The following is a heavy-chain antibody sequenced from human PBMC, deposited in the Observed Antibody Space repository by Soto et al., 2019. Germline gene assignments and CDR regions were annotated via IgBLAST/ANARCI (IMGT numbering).Heavy chain of an antibody. CDR1: GFTFIRDA. V-gene: IGHV3-23*01. Sequence: EVQLLESGGGVVQPGGSLRLSCAASGFTFIRDAMSWVRQAPGKGLEWVSAISGSGGSTYYADAVKGRFTIARDNAKNTLYLQMNSLRAEDTAVYYCAKAERIAVAGFELAYWGQGTLVTVSS. CDR3: AKAERIAVAGFELAY. J-gene: IGHJ4*02. D-gene: IGHD6-19*01. CDR2: ISGSGGST.